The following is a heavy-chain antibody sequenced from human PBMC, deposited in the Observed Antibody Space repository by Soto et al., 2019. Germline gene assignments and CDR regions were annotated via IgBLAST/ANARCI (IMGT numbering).Heavy chain of an antibody. CDR2: IKTDGSNT. D-gene: IGHD3-22*01. J-gene: IGHJ4*02. V-gene: IGHV3-74*01. CDR3: VRARSSNYGYWDY. Sequence: LRLSYAASGFTFIGYSMHWVRQAPGKGLVWVSRIKTDGSNTYYADSVKGRFTISRDNAKNTLFLQMNSLRAEDTAVYFCVRARSSNYGYWDYWAQGTLVTVSS. CDR1: GFTFIGYS.